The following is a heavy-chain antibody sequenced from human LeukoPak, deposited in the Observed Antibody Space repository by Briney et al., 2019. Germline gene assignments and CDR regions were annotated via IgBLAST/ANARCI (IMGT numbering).Heavy chain of an antibody. CDR3: ARMAVDIVATINYYYYGMDV. CDR1: GGSFSGYY. V-gene: IGHV4-34*01. J-gene: IGHJ6*02. Sequence: ASETLSLTCAVYGGSFSGYYWSWIRQPPGKGLEWIGEINHSGSTNYNPSLKSRVTISVDTSKNQFSLKLSSVTAAGTAVYYCARMAVDIVATINYYYYGMDVWGQGTTVTVSS. CDR2: INHSGST. D-gene: IGHD5-12*01.